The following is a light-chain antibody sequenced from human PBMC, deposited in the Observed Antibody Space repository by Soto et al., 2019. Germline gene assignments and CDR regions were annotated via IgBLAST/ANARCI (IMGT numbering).Light chain of an antibody. J-gene: IGKJ4*01. V-gene: IGKV1-33*01. CDR3: QQYDQLPIT. CDR2: DAS. Sequence: DIQMTQSPSSLSASVGDRVTITCQASQDISNYLNWYQQKPGKAPKLLIYDASNLETGVPSRFSGSGSGTDFTFTIRSLQPEDIEDYYFQQYDQLPITFGGGTKVEIK. CDR1: QDISNY.